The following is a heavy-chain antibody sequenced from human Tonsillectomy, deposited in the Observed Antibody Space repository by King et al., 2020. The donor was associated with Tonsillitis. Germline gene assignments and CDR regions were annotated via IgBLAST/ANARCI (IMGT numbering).Heavy chain of an antibody. V-gene: IGHV4-39*07. CDR3: ARHWGQLVRWFDP. D-gene: IGHD6-13*01. CDR2: IYYSGST. J-gene: IGHJ5*02. Sequence: QLQESGPGLVKPSETLSLTCTVSGGSLSSSSYSWGWIRQPPGKGLEWIGSIYYSGSTYYNPSLKSRVTISVDTSKNLFSLKLSSLTAADTAVYYCARHWGQLVRWFDPWGQGTLVTVSS. CDR1: GGSLSSSSYS.